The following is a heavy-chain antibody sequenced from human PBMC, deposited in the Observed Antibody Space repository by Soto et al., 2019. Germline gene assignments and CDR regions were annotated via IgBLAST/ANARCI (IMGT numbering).Heavy chain of an antibody. CDR3: ARGRYGDY. CDR2: ISAHNVNT. V-gene: IGHV1-18*01. D-gene: IGHD1-1*01. Sequence: QVHLVQSGAEVKKPGASVKVTCKGSGYAFTTYGITWVRQAPGQGLEWMGWISAHNVNTNYAQKLQGRVTVPKDTSTTTAYMELRSLRSADTGVYCCARGRYGDYWGQGAVVTVSS. J-gene: IGHJ4*02. CDR1: GYAFTTYG.